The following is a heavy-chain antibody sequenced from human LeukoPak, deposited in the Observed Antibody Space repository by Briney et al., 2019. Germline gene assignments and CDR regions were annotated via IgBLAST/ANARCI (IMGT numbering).Heavy chain of an antibody. Sequence: PGGSLRLSCAASGFTFSRYTMSWVRQAPGKGLEWVSAVSGSGGGTYYADSVRGRFTISRDNPKNTLYLQMNSLRAEDTAVYYCAKDYYYDSSGYSFDYWGQGTLVTVSS. CDR2: VSGSGGGT. V-gene: IGHV3-23*01. J-gene: IGHJ4*02. CDR1: GFTFSRYT. CDR3: AKDYYYDSSGYSFDY. D-gene: IGHD3-22*01.